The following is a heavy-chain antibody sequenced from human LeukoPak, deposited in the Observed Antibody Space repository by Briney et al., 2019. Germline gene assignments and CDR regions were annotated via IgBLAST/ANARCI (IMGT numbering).Heavy chain of an antibody. CDR3: ARGRWSSSGYQDY. CDR1: GFSVSSNY. CDR2: IYGGGNT. J-gene: IGHJ4*02. Sequence: GGSLRLSCAASGFSVSSNYMTWVRQAPGKGLECVSVIYGGGNTYYAVSVGGRFTISRDNSKDTLYLQMNSLRVEDTAMYYCARGRWSSSGYQDYWGRGTLVTVSS. D-gene: IGHD3-22*01. V-gene: IGHV3-53*01.